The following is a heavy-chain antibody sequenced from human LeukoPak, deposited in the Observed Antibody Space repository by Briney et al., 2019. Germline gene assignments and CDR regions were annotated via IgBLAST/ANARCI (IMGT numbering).Heavy chain of an antibody. CDR2: IYYSGST. CDR3: ARRRDYGVTRRYFDL. V-gene: IGHV4-59*12. Sequence: PSETLSLTCTVSGGSINSYYWSWIRQPPGKGLEWIGYIYYSGSTYYNPSLKSRVTISVDTSKNQFSLKLSSVTAADTAVYYCARRRDYGVTRRYFDLWGRGTLVTVSS. J-gene: IGHJ2*01. D-gene: IGHD2-21*02. CDR1: GGSINSYY.